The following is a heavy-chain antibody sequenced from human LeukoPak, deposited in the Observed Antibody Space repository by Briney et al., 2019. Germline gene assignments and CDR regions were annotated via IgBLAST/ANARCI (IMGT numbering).Heavy chain of an antibody. CDR3: ARGFCSGGSCYLFDS. CDR2: IYSSGST. J-gene: IGHJ4*02. CDR1: GGSISGSY. V-gene: IGHV4-4*07. Sequence: SETLSLTCTVSGGSISGSYWSWIRQPAGKGLEWIGRIYSSGSTNYNPSLKSRFTMSVDTSKNQVSLKLNSVTAADTAVYYCARGFCSGGSCYLFDSWGQGTLVTVSS. D-gene: IGHD2-15*01.